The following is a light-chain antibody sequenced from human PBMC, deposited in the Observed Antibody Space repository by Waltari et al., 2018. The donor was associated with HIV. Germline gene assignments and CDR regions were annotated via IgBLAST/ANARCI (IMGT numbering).Light chain of an antibody. CDR1: QSVSTK. V-gene: IGKV3-15*01. CDR3: QQYNNWPPWT. Sequence: EIMMTQSPATLSASPGERATLSCRAGQSVSTKLAWYQQKPGQAPRLLIYGASTRATGIPARFSGSGSGTEFTLTISSLQSEDFVVYYCQQYNNWPPWTFGQVTKVEMK. J-gene: IGKJ1*01. CDR2: GAS.